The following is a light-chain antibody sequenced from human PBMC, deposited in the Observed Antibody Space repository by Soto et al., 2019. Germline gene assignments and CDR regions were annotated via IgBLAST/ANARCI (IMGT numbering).Light chain of an antibody. CDR1: QSVKSN. J-gene: IGKJ4*01. CDR3: QQYHIWLT. CDR2: DAS. V-gene: IGKV3-15*01. Sequence: EIVLTQSPATLSSFPGERGNLSCRASQSVKSNLAWYQQKPGQAPRLLIYDASNMATGIPARFSGSGSGTEFTLTISSLQSEDFAIYYCQQYHIWLTFGGGTKVEIK.